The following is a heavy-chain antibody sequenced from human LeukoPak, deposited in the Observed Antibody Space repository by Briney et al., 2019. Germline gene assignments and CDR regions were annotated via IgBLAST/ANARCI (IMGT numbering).Heavy chain of an antibody. J-gene: IGHJ4*02. CDR1: DGSISSDY. D-gene: IGHD6-13*01. CDR3: AGGSSWYDY. CDR2: IYTSGST. V-gene: IGHV4-4*07. Sequence: SETLSLTCTVSDGSISSDYWTWIRQPAGKGLEWIGRIYTSGSTNYNPSLKSRVTMSVDTSKNQLSQKLTSVTAADTAVYYCAGGSSWYDYWGQGTLVTVSS.